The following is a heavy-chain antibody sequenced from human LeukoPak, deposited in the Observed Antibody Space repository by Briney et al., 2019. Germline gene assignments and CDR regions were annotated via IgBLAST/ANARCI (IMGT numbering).Heavy chain of an antibody. CDR1: GFTFSSYW. CDR2: INSDESST. D-gene: IGHD1-26*01. CDR3: AKGSGSQGTFEY. Sequence: GGSLRLSCAASGFTFSSYWMHWVRQVPGKGLVWVSRINSDESSTSYADSVKGRFTISRDNAKNTLYLQMNSLRAEDTAVYYCAKGSGSQGTFEYWGQGTLVTVSS. J-gene: IGHJ4*02. V-gene: IGHV3-74*01.